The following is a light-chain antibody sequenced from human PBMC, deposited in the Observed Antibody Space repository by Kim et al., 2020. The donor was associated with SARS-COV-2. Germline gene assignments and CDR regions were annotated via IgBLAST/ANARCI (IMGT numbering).Light chain of an antibody. Sequence: GTPLTPSCTRTSGGVANNYGYWYRQRPGRAPTTVIYEDRQRPSGVPDRFSGSIDGSSDSASLTISGLKTDDEADYYCQSYDGTSPVFGGGTQLTVL. J-gene: IGLJ2*01. CDR1: SGGVANNY. V-gene: IGLV6-57*03. CDR3: QSYDGTSPV. CDR2: EDR.